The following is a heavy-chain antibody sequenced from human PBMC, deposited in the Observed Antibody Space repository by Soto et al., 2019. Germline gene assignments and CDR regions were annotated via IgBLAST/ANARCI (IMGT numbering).Heavy chain of an antibody. Sequence: SVKVSCKACGWTFSSYAISWVRQAPGQGREWMGGIIPIFGTANYAQKFQGRVTITADESTSTAYMELSSLRSEDTAVYYCARGVITIFGVVIDNYYYYGMEFWGQGTMVTVSS. J-gene: IGHJ6*01. CDR2: IIPIFGTA. CDR3: ARGVITIFGVVIDNYYYYGMEF. D-gene: IGHD3-3*01. CDR1: GWTFSSYA. V-gene: IGHV1-69*13.